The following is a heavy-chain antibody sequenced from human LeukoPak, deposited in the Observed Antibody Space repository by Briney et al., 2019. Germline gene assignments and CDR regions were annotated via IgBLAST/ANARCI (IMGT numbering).Heavy chain of an antibody. CDR1: GFPFSSYA. V-gene: IGHV3-23*01. CDR3: AKDLTGIVVVPAAIRVFDY. CDR2: ISGSGGST. D-gene: IGHD2-2*01. J-gene: IGHJ4*02. Sequence: PGGSLRLSCAASGFPFSSYAMSWVRQAPGKGLEWVSAISGSGGSTYYADSVKGRFTIPRDNSKNTLYLQMNSLRAEDTAVYYCAKDLTGIVVVPAAIRVFDYWGQGTLVTVSS.